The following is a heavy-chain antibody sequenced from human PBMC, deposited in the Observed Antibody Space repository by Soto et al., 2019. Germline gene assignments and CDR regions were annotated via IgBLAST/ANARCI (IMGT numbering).Heavy chain of an antibody. J-gene: IGHJ4*02. CDR1: GFTFSSYG. D-gene: IGHD3-3*01. CDR3: ARGPSIFGVVIPFDY. Sequence: QVQLVESGGGVVQPGRSLRLSCAASGFTFSSYGMHWVRQAPGKVLEWVAVIWYDGSNKYYVDSVKGRFTISRDNSKNTLYQQMNSLRAEDTAVYYCARGPSIFGVVIPFDYWGQGTLVTVSS. CDR2: IWYDGSNK. V-gene: IGHV3-33*01.